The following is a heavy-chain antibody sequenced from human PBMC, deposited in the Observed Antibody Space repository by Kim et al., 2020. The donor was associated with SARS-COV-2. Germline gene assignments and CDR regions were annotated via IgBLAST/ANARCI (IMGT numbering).Heavy chain of an antibody. CDR1: GFTFSSYA. Sequence: GGSLRLSCAASGFTFSSYAMSWVRQAPGKGLEWVSAISGSGGSTYYADSVKGRFTISRDNSKNTLYLQMNSLRAEDTAVYYCAGVIEYYYYGMDVWGQGTTVTVSS. J-gene: IGHJ6*02. CDR3: AGVIEYYYYGMDV. D-gene: IGHD3-16*02. V-gene: IGHV3-23*01. CDR2: ISGSGGST.